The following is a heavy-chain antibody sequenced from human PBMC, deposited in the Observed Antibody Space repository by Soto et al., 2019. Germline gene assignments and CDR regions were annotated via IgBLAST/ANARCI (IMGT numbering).Heavy chain of an antibody. CDR1: GGTFSSYA. J-gene: IGHJ4*02. CDR3: ARDGYSYGYEGRYYFDY. D-gene: IGHD5-18*01. CDR2: IIPIFGTA. Sequence: QVQLVQSGAEVKKPGSSVKVSCKASGGTFSSYAISWVRQAPGQGLEWMGGIIPIFGTANYAQKFQGRVTITADESTSTAYIELSSLRSEDTAVYYCARDGYSYGYEGRYYFDYWGQGTLVTVSS. V-gene: IGHV1-69*12.